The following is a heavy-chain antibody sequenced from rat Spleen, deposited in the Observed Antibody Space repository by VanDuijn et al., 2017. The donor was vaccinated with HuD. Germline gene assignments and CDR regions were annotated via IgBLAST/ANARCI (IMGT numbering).Heavy chain of an antibody. CDR2: ISYDGSTT. CDR1: GFTFTEFF. Sequence: EVQLVESDGGLVQPGRSLKLSCAASGFTFTEFFMTWVRQAPTKGLEWVATISYDGSTTYYRDPVKGRFTISRDDAKSTLYLQMDSLRSEDTATYYCARAGYLRDWYFDFWGPGTMVTVSS. D-gene: IGHD2-2*01. CDR3: ARAGYLRDWYFDF. V-gene: IGHV5-29*01. J-gene: IGHJ1*01.